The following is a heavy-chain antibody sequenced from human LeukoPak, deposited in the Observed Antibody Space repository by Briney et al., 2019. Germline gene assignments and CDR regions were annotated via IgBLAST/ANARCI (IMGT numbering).Heavy chain of an antibody. Sequence: SETLSLTCSVSGDSMSNYYWTWIRQPPGKALESFGYISDRGSTYYSPSLKSRATISADTSKNQISLKLTSVTAADTAVYYCARDVCSGGTCYLDYWGRGTLVSVSS. CDR1: GDSMSNYY. V-gene: IGHV4-59*01. J-gene: IGHJ4*02. CDR2: ISDRGST. D-gene: IGHD2-15*01. CDR3: ARDVCSGGTCYLDY.